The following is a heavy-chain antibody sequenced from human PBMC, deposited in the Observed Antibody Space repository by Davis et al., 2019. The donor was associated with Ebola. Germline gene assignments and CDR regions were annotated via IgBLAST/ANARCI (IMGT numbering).Heavy chain of an antibody. V-gene: IGHV1-18*01. J-gene: IGHJ5*01. CDR3: AREAGATTRKYDS. CDR1: SYTFTSYG. D-gene: IGHD1-26*01. Sequence: ASVKVSCKASSYTFTSYGISWVRQAPGQGLEWMGWISAYNGNTNYAQKLQGRVTMTTDTSRSTDYMELRSLRSDDTAVYYCAREAGATTRKYDSWGQGTLVTVSS. CDR2: ISAYNGNT.